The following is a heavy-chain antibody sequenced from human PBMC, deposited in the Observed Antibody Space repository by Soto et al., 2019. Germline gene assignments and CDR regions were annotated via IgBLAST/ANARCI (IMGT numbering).Heavy chain of an antibody. D-gene: IGHD5-12*01. Sequence: SETLSLTCTVSGGSMSPNYWSWIRQPPGKGLEWIGYMYYSGNTNYNPSLRSRVTMSVDTSKNQFSLKLSSVTAEDTAVYYCARHRTYSGFDFNYWGQGTLVTVSS. CDR1: GGSMSPNY. V-gene: IGHV4-59*08. CDR2: MYYSGNT. J-gene: IGHJ4*02. CDR3: ARHRTYSGFDFNY.